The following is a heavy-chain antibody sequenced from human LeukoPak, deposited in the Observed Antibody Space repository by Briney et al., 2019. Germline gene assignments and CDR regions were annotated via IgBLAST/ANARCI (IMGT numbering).Heavy chain of an antibody. CDR3: ARQYDSSGMDAFHI. CDR2: IYPGESDT. Sequence: GESLKISFEGSGSSFTSYWIGWVRQMPGKGLEWMGIIYPGESDTRYSPSFQGQVTISADKSISTAYLQWSSLKASDTAMYYCARQYDSSGMDAFHIWGQGTMVTVSS. D-gene: IGHD3-22*01. CDR1: GSSFTSYW. J-gene: IGHJ3*02. V-gene: IGHV5-51*01.